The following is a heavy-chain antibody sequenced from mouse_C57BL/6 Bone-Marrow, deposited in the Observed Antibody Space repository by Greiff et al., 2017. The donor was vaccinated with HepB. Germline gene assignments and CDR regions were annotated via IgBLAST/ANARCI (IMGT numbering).Heavy chain of an antibody. V-gene: IGHV1-75*01. J-gene: IGHJ1*03. CDR2: IFPGSGST. CDR1: GYTFTDYY. D-gene: IGHD2-2*01. Sequence: VQLQQSGPELVKPGASVKISCKASGYTFTDYYINWVKQRPGQGLEWIGWIFPGSGSTYYNEKFKGKATLTVDKSSSTAYMLLSSLTSEDSAVYFCARRTTMVTTWYFDVWGTGTTVTVSS. CDR3: ARRTTMVTTWYFDV.